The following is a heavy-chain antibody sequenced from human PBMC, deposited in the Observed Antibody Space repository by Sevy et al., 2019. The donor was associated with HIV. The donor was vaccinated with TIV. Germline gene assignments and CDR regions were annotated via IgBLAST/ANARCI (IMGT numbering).Heavy chain of an antibody. CDR2: VYASSST. D-gene: IGHD6-13*01. J-gene: IGHJ6*03. CDR3: ALEDFGSSWLYYCMDV. Sequence: SETLSLTCTVSGGSISGYYWSWIRQSAGKGLEWIGRVYASSSTNYNPSLRSRVTISVDTSCNPFSLNLHSVTAADTAVYYWALEDFGSSWLYYCMDVWGKGTPVTVSS. CDR1: GGSISGYY. V-gene: IGHV4-4*07.